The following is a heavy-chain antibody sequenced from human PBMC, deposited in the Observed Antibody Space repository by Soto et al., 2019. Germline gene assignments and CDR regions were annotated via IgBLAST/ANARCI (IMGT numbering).Heavy chain of an antibody. CDR3: ARLGLVAVVGGGNYYFDY. CDR2: IYPADSDA. J-gene: IGHJ4*02. D-gene: IGHD2-15*01. Sequence: PGESLKISCKISGYNFANYWIGWVRQMPGKGLEWMGIIYPADSDARYSPSFQGQVTISADRSINTAYLQWSSLKASDTAMYFCARLGLVAVVGGGNYYFDYWGRGTLVTVSS. CDR1: GYNFANYW. V-gene: IGHV5-51*01.